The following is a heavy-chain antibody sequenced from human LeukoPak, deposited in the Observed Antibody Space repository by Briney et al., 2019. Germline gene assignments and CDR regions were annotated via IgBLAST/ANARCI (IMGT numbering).Heavy chain of an antibody. CDR1: GFTFSIHW. D-gene: IGHD3-16*01. V-gene: IGHV3-7*03. Sequence: GGSLRLSCAASGFTFSIHWMTWVRQAPGKGLEWVANIKQDASEKYYVDSVKGRFTISRDNAKNSLYLQMNSLRAEDTAVYYCTRDNPFGANWGQGTLVTVSS. CDR3: TRDNPFGAN. CDR2: IKQDASEK. J-gene: IGHJ4*02.